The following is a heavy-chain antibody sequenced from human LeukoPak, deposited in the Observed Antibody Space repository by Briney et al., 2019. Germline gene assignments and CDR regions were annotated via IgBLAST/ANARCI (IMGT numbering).Heavy chain of an antibody. J-gene: IGHJ4*02. V-gene: IGHV3-7*03. D-gene: IGHD6-13*01. Sequence: GGSLRLSCRASRLTFSGSWKNWGRQAPGKGLGLVAKISPDGGTKYYMDSVKRRVTISRDNTRNSLSLEMSSLRTGDTAVYYCTAGVSGSWDFGGQGTLVTVSS. CDR2: ISPDGGTK. CDR1: RLTFSGSW. CDR3: TAGVSGSWDF.